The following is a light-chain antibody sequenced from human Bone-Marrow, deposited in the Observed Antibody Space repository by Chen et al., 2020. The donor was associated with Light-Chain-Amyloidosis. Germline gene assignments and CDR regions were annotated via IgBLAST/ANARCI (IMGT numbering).Light chain of an antibody. V-gene: IGKV1-33*01. CDR3: QQYDLGFT. Sequence: DIQMTQSPSSLSASVGDRVTITCQASEDISKFLNWYQQKPGQAPKLLIYDASILQIGVPSRFNGSGSGTDFTFTISSLQPEDIATYYCQQYDLGFTFGPGTKVDI. J-gene: IGKJ3*01. CDR2: DAS. CDR1: EDISKF.